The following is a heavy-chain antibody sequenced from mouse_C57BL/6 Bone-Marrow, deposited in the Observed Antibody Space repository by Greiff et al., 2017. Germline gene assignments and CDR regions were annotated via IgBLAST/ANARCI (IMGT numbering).Heavy chain of an antibody. CDR2: IHPNSGST. CDR1: GYTFTSYW. CDR3: ALYYDYHWYFDV. D-gene: IGHD2-4*01. J-gene: IGHJ1*03. Sequence: QVQLQQPGAELVKPGASVKLSCKASGYTFTSYWMHWVKQRPGQGLEWIGMIHPNSGSTNYNEKFKSKATLTVDKSSSPAYMQLSSLTSEDSAVYYCALYYDYHWYFDVWGTGTTVTVSS. V-gene: IGHV1-64*01.